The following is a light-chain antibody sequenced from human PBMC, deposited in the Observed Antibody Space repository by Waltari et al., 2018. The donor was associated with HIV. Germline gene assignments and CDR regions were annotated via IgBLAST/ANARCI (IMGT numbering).Light chain of an antibody. V-gene: IGLV2-14*03. CDR1: NNDVGTYNY. CDR2: DVT. Sequence: QSALTPPASVYGSPGQSITIPCTGTNNDVGTYNYVSWYQQHPGKAPKLMIYDVTDRPSGVSDRFSGSKSGNTASLTISGLQAEDEADYYCSSYTSSISLVFGGGTKVTVL. J-gene: IGLJ3*02. CDR3: SSYTSSISLV.